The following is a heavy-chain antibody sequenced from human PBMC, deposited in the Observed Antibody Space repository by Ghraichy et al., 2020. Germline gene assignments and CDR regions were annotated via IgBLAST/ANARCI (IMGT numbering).Heavy chain of an antibody. Sequence: GESLNISCAASGFTFSSYSMNWVRQAPGKGLEWVSYISSSSSTIYYADSVKGRFTISRDNAKNSLYLQMNSLRDEDTAVYYCARDKSWYFDYWGQGTLVTVSS. CDR3: ARDKSWYFDY. V-gene: IGHV3-48*02. CDR1: GFTFSSYS. D-gene: IGHD3-16*02. CDR2: ISSSSSTI. J-gene: IGHJ4*02.